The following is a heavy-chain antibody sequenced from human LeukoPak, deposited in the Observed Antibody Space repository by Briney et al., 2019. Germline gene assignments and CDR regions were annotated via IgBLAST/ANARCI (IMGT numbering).Heavy chain of an antibody. V-gene: IGHV1-46*01. CDR1: GYTFTSYY. J-gene: IGHJ4*02. CDR2: INPSGDST. D-gene: IGHD1-26*01. CDR3: ARAFIVGAIPFDY. Sequence: ASVKVSCKASGYTFTSYYMHWVRQAPGQGLGWMGIINPSGDSTSYAQKFQGRVTMTRDTSTSTVYMELSSLRSEDTAVYYCARAFIVGAIPFDYWGQGTLVTVSS.